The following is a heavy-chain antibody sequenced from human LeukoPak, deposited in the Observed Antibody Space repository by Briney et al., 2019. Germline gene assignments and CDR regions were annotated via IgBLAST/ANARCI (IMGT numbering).Heavy chain of an antibody. V-gene: IGHV3-7*03. D-gene: IGHD3/OR15-3a*01. Sequence: GGSLRLSCAASGFTFGDTWMNWVRQVPGQGLEWVANIKQDGSEKFYVASVKGRFTIPRDSGRSSLYLQMNSLRAEDTALYYCATSYDMGWLIGYWGQGTLVTVSS. CDR2: IKQDGSEK. J-gene: IGHJ4*02. CDR1: GFTFGDTW. CDR3: ATSYDMGWLIGY.